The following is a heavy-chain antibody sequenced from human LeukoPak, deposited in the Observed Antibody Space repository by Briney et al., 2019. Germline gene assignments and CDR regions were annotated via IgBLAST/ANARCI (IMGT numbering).Heavy chain of an antibody. V-gene: IGHV4-59*08. CDR2: IYYSGST. D-gene: IGHD6-19*01. CDR1: GGSISSYY. J-gene: IGHJ6*02. CDR3: ARRNSSGWTDVYYYGMDV. Sequence: PSETLSLTCTVSGGSISSYYWSWIRQPPGKGLEWIGYIYYSGSTNYNPSLKSRVTISVDTSKNQFSLKLSSVTAADTAVYYCARRNSSGWTDVYYYGMDVWGQGTTVTVSS.